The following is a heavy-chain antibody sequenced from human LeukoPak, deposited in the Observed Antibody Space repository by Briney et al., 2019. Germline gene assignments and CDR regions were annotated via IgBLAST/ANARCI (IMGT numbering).Heavy chain of an antibody. D-gene: IGHD1-14*01. CDR3: AKGVEPLAANTLAY. V-gene: IGHV3-53*01. CDR1: GFTVITND. Sequence: GGSLRLSCAASGFTVITNDMTWVRQAPGKGLEWVSVLYSDGNTRYADSVQGRFTISRDNSKNTLYLEMNSLSPDDTAVYYCAKGVEPLAANTLAYWGQGTLVTVSS. J-gene: IGHJ4*02. CDR2: LYSDGNT.